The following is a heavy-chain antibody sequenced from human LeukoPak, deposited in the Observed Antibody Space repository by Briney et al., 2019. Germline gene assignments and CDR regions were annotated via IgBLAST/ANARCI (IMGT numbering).Heavy chain of an antibody. CDR1: GFTFSSHG. V-gene: IGHV3-30*18. D-gene: IGHD2-15*01. CDR3: AKRGYCSGGRCYSFHFDY. J-gene: IGHJ4*02. Sequence: AGGSLRLSCAASGFTFSSHGMHWVRQAPGKGLEWVALMSYDGTNKVYADSVKGRFTISRDNSKNTLYLEMNNLRAEDTAVYYCAKRGYCSGGRCYSFHFDYWGRGTLVTVSS. CDR2: MSYDGTNK.